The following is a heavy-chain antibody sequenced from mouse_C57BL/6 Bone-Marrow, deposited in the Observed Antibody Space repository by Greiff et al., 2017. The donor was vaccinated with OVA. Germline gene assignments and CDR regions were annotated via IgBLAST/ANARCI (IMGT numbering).Heavy chain of an antibody. Sequence: VQLKQSGPELVKPGASVKISCKASGYSFTGYYMNWVKQSPEKSLEWIGEINPSTGGTTYNQKFKAKATLTVDKSSSTAYMQLKSLTSEDSAVYYCAKIYYRVDYYAMDYWGQGTSVTVSS. CDR3: AKIYYRVDYYAMDY. V-gene: IGHV1-42*01. J-gene: IGHJ4*01. D-gene: IGHD1-1*01. CDR1: GYSFTGYY. CDR2: INPSTGGT.